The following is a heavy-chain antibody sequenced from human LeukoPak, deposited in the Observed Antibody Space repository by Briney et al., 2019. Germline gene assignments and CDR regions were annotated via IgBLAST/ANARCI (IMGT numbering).Heavy chain of an antibody. CDR2: IKDDGSDK. J-gene: IGHJ4*02. Sequence: PGGSLRLSCAASGFTFSDYWMTWVRQAPGKGLEWVANIKDDGSDKYYVDSVKGRFSISKDNAKNSLYLQMNSLRVEDTAVYYCVPLNWNPPGDFDRWGQGTLVTVSS. CDR1: GFTFSDYW. V-gene: IGHV3-7*01. CDR3: VPLNWNPPGDFDR. D-gene: IGHD1-20*01.